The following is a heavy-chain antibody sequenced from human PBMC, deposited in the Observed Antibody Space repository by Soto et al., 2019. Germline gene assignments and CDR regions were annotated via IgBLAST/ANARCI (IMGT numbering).Heavy chain of an antibody. V-gene: IGHV3-23*01. CDR1: GFTFSSYA. CDR2: ISGSGGST. J-gene: IGHJ4*02. D-gene: IGHD3-9*01. Sequence: GGSLRLSCAASGFTFSSYAMSWVRQAPGKGLEWVSAISGSGGSTYYADSVKGRFTISRDNSKNTLYLQMNSLRAEDTAVYYCAKGDYDILTGYYNVGYYFDYWGQGTLVTVSS. CDR3: AKGDYDILTGYYNVGYYFDY.